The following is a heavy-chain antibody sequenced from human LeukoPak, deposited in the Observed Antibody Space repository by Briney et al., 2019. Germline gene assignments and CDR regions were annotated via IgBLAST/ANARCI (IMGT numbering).Heavy chain of an antibody. CDR3: ARGLEDIVVVSLASVNWFDP. Sequence: GGSLRLSCAGSEFTFRNYAMHWVRQAPGKGLKWVSSISSSSSYIYYADSVKGRFTISRDNAKNSLYLQMDSLRAEDTAVYYCARGLEDIVVVSLASVNWFDPWGQGTLVTVSS. CDR1: EFTFRNYA. J-gene: IGHJ5*02. CDR2: ISSSSSYI. V-gene: IGHV3-21*01. D-gene: IGHD2-2*01.